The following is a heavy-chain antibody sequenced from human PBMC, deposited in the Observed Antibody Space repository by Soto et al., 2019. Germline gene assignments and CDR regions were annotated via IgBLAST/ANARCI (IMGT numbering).Heavy chain of an antibody. CDR3: GRDRLWGIPSAGHYGMDV. CDR2: IYNSGST. V-gene: IGHV4-59*01. CDR1: GGSISSYY. D-gene: IGHD6-13*01. Sequence: SETLSLTCTVSGGSISSYYWSWIRQPPGKGLEWIGHIYNSGSTNYNPSLKSRVTISVDTSKNQFSLKLSSVTAADTAVYYCGRDRLWGIPSAGHYGMDVWGQGTTVTVSS. J-gene: IGHJ6*02.